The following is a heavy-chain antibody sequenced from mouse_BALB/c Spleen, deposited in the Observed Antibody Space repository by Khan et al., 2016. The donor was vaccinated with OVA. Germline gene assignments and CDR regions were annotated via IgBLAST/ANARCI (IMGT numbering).Heavy chain of an antibody. J-gene: IGHJ2*01. D-gene: IGHD2-5*01. CDR1: GFTFSSFG. CDR2: ISSGGSYT. CDR3: ARQYSNSFIEY. V-gene: IGHV5-6*01. Sequence: EVELVESGGDLVKPGGSLKLSCAASGFTFSSFGMSWIRQTPDKRLEWVATISSGGSYTYYPDSVTRRFTISRDNAKNTLYLQMSSLKSEDTAMYYCARQYSNSFIEYWGQGTTLTVSS.